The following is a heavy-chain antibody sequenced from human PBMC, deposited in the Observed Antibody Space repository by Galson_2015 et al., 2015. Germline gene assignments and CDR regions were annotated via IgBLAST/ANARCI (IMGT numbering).Heavy chain of an antibody. J-gene: IGHJ4*02. D-gene: IGHD6-13*01. CDR3: ARDSSSSWFRDY. V-gene: IGHV3-48*02. Sequence: SLRLSCAASGFTFSSYGMNWVRQAPGKGLEWVSYISVGSSHTYYSDSVKGRSTISRDNAKSSLYLQMNSLRDDDTAVYYCARDSSSSWFRDYWGQGTLVTVSS. CDR1: GFTFSSYG. CDR2: ISVGSSHT.